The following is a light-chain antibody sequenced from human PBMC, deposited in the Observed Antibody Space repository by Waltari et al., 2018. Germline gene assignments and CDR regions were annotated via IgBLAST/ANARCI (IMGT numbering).Light chain of an antibody. CDR3: QQYDGSVLT. CDR1: QSVSSIS. J-gene: IGKJ4*01. V-gene: IGKV3-20*01. Sequence: VVLTQSPDTLSLSPGERATLSCRASQSVSSISLVLLQQKPGQAPRLVIYGTSNRATGFPDRFSGSGSGTDFTLTISRLEPEDFAMYYCQQYDGSVLTFGGGTKVEL. CDR2: GTS.